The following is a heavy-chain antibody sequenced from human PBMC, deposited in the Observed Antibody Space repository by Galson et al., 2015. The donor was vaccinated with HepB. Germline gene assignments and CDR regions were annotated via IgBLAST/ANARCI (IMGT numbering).Heavy chain of an antibody. D-gene: IGHD4-23*01. V-gene: IGHV4-30-4*01. CDR1: GGSISSGDYY. J-gene: IGHJ2*01. Sequence: LSLTCTVSGGSISSGDYYWSWIRQPPGKGLEWIGYIYYSGSTYYDPSLKSRVTISVDTSKNQFSLKLSSVTAADTAVYYCAREVVTPEKNYWYFDLWGRGTLVTVSS. CDR3: AREVVTPEKNYWYFDL. CDR2: IYYSGST.